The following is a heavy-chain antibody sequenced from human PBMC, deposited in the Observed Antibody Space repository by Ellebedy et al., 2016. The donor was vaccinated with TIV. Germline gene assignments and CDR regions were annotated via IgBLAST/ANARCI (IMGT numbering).Heavy chain of an antibody. J-gene: IGHJ4*02. CDR3: ARDYNWAFDY. Sequence: GGSLRLXXQTSGFTFNSHSINWLRQAPGEGLEWLAYINSVGGTAYADSVKGRFTISRDDARNSVFLQMNSLRDEDTAVYYCARDYNWAFDYWGQGTLVTVSS. CDR1: GFTFNSHS. V-gene: IGHV3-48*02. D-gene: IGHD1-1*01. CDR2: INSVGGT.